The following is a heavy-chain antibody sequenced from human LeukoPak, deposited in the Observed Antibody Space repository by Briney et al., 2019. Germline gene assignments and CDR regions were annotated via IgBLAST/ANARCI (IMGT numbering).Heavy chain of an antibody. D-gene: IGHD2-2*01. CDR3: VSQDVVVIAAATYYSGMDA. J-gene: IGHJ6*02. V-gene: IGHV4-59*08. Sequence: SETLSLTCTVSGGSIISYYWNWIRHPPGEGLEWIGYIYYTGSTNYRPSRKGRVTISVGPSRNQSSLTLSSVTAADTAVYYCVSQDVVVIAAATYYSGMDAWGQGTMVTVSS. CDR1: GGSIISYY. CDR2: IYYTGST.